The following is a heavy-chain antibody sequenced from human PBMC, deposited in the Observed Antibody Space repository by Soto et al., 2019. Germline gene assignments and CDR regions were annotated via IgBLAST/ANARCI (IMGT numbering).Heavy chain of an antibody. V-gene: IGHV1-69*06. CDR1: GGTFSSYA. Sequence: SVKVSCKASGGTFSSYAISWVRQAPGQGLEWMGGIIPIFGTANYAQKFQGRVTITADKSTSTAYMELSSLRSEDTAGYYCARDAAAVLNWFDSWGQGTLVTVSS. D-gene: IGHD6-13*01. CDR3: ARDAAAVLNWFDS. CDR2: IIPIFGTA. J-gene: IGHJ5*01.